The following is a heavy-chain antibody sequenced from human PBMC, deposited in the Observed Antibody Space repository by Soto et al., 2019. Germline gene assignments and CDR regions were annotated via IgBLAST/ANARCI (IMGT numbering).Heavy chain of an antibody. Sequence: EVQLLESGGGLVQPGGSLRLSCAASGFTFSSYAMSWVRQAPGKGLEWVSAISGSGGSTYYADSVKGRFTISRDNSKNTLYLQMNSLRAEDTAVYYCAKDDPSYYDILTGYYFDYWGQGTLVTVSS. CDR1: GFTFSSYA. CDR3: AKDDPSYYDILTGYYFDY. CDR2: ISGSGGST. V-gene: IGHV3-23*01. J-gene: IGHJ4*02. D-gene: IGHD3-9*01.